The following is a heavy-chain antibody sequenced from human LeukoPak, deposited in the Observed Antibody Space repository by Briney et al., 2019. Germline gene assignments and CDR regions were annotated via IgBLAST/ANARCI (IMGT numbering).Heavy chain of an antibody. V-gene: IGHV4-59*08. D-gene: IGHD5-18*01. CDR1: GGSFSAYY. CDR3: ARHGLVSYGLRPHAFDI. J-gene: IGHJ3*02. Sequence: SETLSLTCAVYGGSFSAYYWSWIRQPPGKGLEWIGYIYYSGSTNYNPSLKSRVTISVDTSKNQFSLKLSSVTAADTAVYYCARHGLVSYGLRPHAFDIWGQGTMVTVSS. CDR2: IYYSGST.